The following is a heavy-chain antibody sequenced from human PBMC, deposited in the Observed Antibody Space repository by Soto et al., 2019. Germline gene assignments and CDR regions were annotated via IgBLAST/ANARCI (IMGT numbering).Heavy chain of an antibody. CDR3: ARGVGSSPPRY. CDR2: IYASGSP. J-gene: IGHJ4*02. V-gene: IGHV4-59*01. D-gene: IGHD1-26*01. CDR1: GGSISVYY. Sequence: SETLSLTCTISGGSISVYYWSWVRQPPGHELEWIGYIYASGSPYYNPSLRSRVTTTADTSKNQISLKLNPPTAADTAVYYGARGVGSSPPRYWGRGTLVTVSS.